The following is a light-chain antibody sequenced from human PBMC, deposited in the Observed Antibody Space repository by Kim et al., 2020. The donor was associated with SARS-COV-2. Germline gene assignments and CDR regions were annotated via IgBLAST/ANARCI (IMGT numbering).Light chain of an antibody. CDR1: ESVRGRY. CDR2: GAS. J-gene: IGKJ1*01. V-gene: IGKV3-20*01. Sequence: PRDRATLSCRASESVRGRYVACYQKKPGPSPRRLIYGASNRATRFPDRFSGSAAGTDSTLTISRLGPEDFAVYYCQNYGSSPLAFGQGTTVDIK. CDR3: QNYGSSPLA.